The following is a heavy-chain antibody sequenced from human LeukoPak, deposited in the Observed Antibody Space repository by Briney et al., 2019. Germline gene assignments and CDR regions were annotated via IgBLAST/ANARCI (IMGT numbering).Heavy chain of an antibody. CDR2: INTNTGNP. Sequence: ASVKVSCKASGYNFTTYSMNWVRQAPGQGLEWMGWINTNTGNPTYAQGFTGRFVFSLDTSVSTAYLQISSLKTEDTAVYYCARDYGDYTFVYWGQGTLVTVSS. V-gene: IGHV7-4-1*02. CDR1: GYNFTTYS. D-gene: IGHD4-17*01. CDR3: ARDYGDYTFVY. J-gene: IGHJ4*02.